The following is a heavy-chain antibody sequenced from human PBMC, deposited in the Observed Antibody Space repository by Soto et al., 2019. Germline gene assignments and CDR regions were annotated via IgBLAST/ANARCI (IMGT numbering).Heavy chain of an antibody. CDR1: GYTFTSYG. CDR2: ISAYNGNT. V-gene: IGHV1-18*04. CDR3: ARGVMAPGPFNYYYYYGMDV. Sequence: ASVKVSCKASGYTFTSYGISWVRQAPGQGLEWMGWISAYNGNTNYAQKLQGRVTMTTDTSKNQFSLQLNSVTPEDTAVYYCARGVMAPGPFNYYYYYGMDVWGQGTTVTVSS. J-gene: IGHJ6*02. D-gene: IGHD2-21*01.